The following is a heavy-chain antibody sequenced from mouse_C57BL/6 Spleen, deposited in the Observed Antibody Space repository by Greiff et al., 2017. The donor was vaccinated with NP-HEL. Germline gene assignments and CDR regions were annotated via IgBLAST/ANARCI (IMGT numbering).Heavy chain of an antibody. D-gene: IGHD4-1*01. CDR3: ARPWDEGDFYY. V-gene: IGHV1-82*01. J-gene: IGHJ2*01. Sequence: VQLQQSGPELVKPGASVKISCKASGYAFSSSWMNWVKQRPGKGLEWIGRIYPGDGDTNYNGKFKGKATLTADKSSSTAYMQLSSLTSEDSAVYFCARPWDEGDFYYWGQGTTLTVSS. CDR1: GYAFSSSW. CDR2: IYPGDGDT.